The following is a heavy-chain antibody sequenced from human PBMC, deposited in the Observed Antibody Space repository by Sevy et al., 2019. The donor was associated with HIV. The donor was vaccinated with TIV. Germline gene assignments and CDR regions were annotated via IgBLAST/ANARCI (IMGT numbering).Heavy chain of an antibody. CDR2: IKSETDGGPT. D-gene: IGHD6-13*01. J-gene: IGHJ5*02. V-gene: IGHV3-15*01. Sequence: GGSLRLSCAASGFTFTNAWMSWVRQAPGKGLEWVGRIKSETDGGPTDYAEPVKGRFSISRDGSKNTLFLQMDSLKTEDTAVYYCTTYLSSWYEGLSWGQGTLVTVSS. CDR3: TTYLSSWYEGLS. CDR1: GFTFTNAW.